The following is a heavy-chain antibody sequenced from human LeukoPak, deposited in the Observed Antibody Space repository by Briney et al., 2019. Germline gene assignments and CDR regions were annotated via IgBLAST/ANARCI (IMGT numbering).Heavy chain of an antibody. V-gene: IGHV3-21*06. CDR3: ARGHYDILTASYKWTPDY. CDR2: ITSGGTYT. Sequence: GGSLRLSCAASGFSFSTYNMNWVRQAPGKGLEWVSAITSGGTYTYYADSVKGRFTTSRDNAKNSLSLQLSSLRAEDTAVYYCARGHYDILTASYKWTPDYWGQGILVTVSS. D-gene: IGHD3-9*01. J-gene: IGHJ4*02. CDR1: GFSFSTYN.